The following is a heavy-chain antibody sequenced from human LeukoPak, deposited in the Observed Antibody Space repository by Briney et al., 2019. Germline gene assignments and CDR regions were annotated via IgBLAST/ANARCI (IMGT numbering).Heavy chain of an antibody. J-gene: IGHJ4*02. Sequence: SETLSLTCTISGGSTTGYFWSWIRQPPGKGLEWIGYVFYSGGTLYNPSLESRVTISVDTSKTHFSLELTSVTAADTAVYYCARGLNYGGSGYYFDSWGPGTLVTVSS. CDR1: GGSTTGYF. D-gene: IGHD3-22*01. V-gene: IGHV4-59*08. CDR2: VFYSGGT. CDR3: ARGLNYGGSGYYFDS.